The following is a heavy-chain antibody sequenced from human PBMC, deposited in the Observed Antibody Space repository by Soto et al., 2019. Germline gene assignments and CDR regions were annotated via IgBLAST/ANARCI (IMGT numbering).Heavy chain of an antibody. J-gene: IGHJ4*02. D-gene: IGHD5-18*01. CDR3: AREGQYVDTAMVTPVFDY. CDR2: TYYRSKWYN. Sequence: SQTLSLTCAISGDSVSSNSAAWNWIRQSPSRGLEWLGRTYYRSKWYNDYAVSVKSRITINPDTSKNQFSLQLNSVTPEDTAVYYCAREGQYVDTAMVTPVFDYWGQGTLVTVSS. CDR1: GDSVSSNSAA. V-gene: IGHV6-1*01.